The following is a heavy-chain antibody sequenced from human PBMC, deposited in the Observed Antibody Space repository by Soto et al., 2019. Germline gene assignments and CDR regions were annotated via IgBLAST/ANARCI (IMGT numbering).Heavy chain of an antibody. V-gene: IGHV1-24*01. Sequence: GASVKVSCKVSGYTLTELSMHWVRQAPGKGLEWMGVFDPEDGETIYAQKFQGRVTMTEDTSTDTAYMELSNLTSADTAVYYCARSSPYRLIQTPAGNQYYYPMDVWGQGTTVTVSS. D-gene: IGHD1-1*01. CDR3: ARSSPYRLIQTPAGNQYYYPMDV. CDR1: GYTLTELS. CDR2: FDPEDGET. J-gene: IGHJ6*02.